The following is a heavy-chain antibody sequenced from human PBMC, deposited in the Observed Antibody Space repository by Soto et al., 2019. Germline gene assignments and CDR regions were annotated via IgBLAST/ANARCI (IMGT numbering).Heavy chain of an antibody. V-gene: IGHV1-69*01. CDR1: GGTFNTYA. CDR3: AKEAGDH. CDR2: IIPIFGIK. D-gene: IGHD3-10*01. Sequence: QMQLVQSGAEVKERGSSVKISCKTSGGTFNTYALTWVRQAPGQGLEWIGGIIPIFGIKNVAQKVQGRVIINADGSLTTAYMDMTRLRAADSAPVYSAKEAGDHWGQGTLVTVSS. J-gene: IGHJ4*02.